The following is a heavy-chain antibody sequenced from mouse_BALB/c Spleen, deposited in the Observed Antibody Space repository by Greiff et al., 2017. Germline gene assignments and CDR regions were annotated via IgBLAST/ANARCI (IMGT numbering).Heavy chain of an antibody. CDR2: ISYDGSN. CDR1: GYSITSGYY. Sequence: EVKLQESGPGLVKPSQSLSLTCSVTGYSITSGYYWNWIRQFPGNKLEWMGYISYDGSNNYNPSLKNRISITRDTSKNQFFLKLNSVTTEDTATYYCARDYGSLPFAYWGQGTLVTVSA. CDR3: ARDYGSLPFAY. D-gene: IGHD1-1*01. J-gene: IGHJ3*01. V-gene: IGHV3-6*02.